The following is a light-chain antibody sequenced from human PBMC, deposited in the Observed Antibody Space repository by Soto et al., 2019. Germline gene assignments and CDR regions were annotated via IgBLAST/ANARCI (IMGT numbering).Light chain of an antibody. CDR1: QSVSSSY. Sequence: EIVLTQSPGTLSLSPGERATLSCRASQSVSSSYLAWYQQKPGQAPRLLIYGASSRANDIPDRFSGSGSGIDFTLTISRLEPEDFAVYYCQQYGNSPGYTFGQGTKLEIK. J-gene: IGKJ2*01. CDR3: QQYGNSPGYT. V-gene: IGKV3-20*01. CDR2: GAS.